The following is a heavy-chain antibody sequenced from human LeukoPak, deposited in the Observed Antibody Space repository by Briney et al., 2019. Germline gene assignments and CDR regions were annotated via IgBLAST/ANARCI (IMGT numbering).Heavy chain of an antibody. D-gene: IGHD6-13*01. Sequence: PGGSLRLSCAASGFTVSSNYMSWVRQAPGKGLEWVSFIYGSGTTYYADSVKGRFTISRDNSRNTLYLQMNSLRVEDTAVYYCASAAGAFDMWGQGTLVIVSS. J-gene: IGHJ3*02. CDR3: ASAAGAFDM. CDR1: GFTVSSNY. CDR2: IYGSGTT. V-gene: IGHV3-66*01.